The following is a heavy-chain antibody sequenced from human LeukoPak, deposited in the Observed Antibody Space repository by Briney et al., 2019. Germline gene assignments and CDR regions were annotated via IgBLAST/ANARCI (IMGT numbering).Heavy chain of an antibody. D-gene: IGHD4-11*01. Sequence: ASVTLSCTSSASTFTNNDINWVRHAPAQGQELKWWLNINSGNTGYAQKFQGRVTITWDTSINTAYMELGSLGSEDSAVYYCARGPAYSNYGASYYYYMDVWGKGTTVTVSS. CDR2: LNINSGNT. V-gene: IGHV1-8*03. CDR3: ARGPAYSNYGASYYYYMDV. CDR1: ASTFTNND. J-gene: IGHJ6*03.